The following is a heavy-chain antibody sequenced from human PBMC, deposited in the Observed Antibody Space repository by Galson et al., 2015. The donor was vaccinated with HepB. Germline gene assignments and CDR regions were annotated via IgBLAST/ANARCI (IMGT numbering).Heavy chain of an antibody. J-gene: IGHJ3*02. CDR1: GGSISGYY. Sequence: SETLSLTCTVSGGSISGYYWSWIRQPPGKGLEWIGYIYYSGSTNYNPSLKSRVTISVDTSKNQFSLKLSSVTAADTAVYYCARVYRFTIFGVARSDAFDIWGQGTMVTVSS. CDR3: ARVYRFTIFGVARSDAFDI. V-gene: IGHV4-59*01. CDR2: IYYSGST. D-gene: IGHD3-3*01.